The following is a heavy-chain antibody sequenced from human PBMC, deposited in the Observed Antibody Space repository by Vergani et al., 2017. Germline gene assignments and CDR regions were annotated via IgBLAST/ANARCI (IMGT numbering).Heavy chain of an antibody. CDR2: IGKDGINT. D-gene: IGHD1-26*01. CDR3: ATKGGSLYYYGVDV. V-gene: IGHV3-30*02. CDR1: GFTFSNFG. J-gene: IGHJ6*02. Sequence: QVQLVESAGGVVQPGGSLRLSCAASGFTFSNFGMHWIRQAPGKGLEWLAYIGKDGINTRYRDAVKGRFTVSRDNSKDTLFLQMNGLRPEDTGTYFCATKGGSLYYYGVDVWGQGTTITVSS.